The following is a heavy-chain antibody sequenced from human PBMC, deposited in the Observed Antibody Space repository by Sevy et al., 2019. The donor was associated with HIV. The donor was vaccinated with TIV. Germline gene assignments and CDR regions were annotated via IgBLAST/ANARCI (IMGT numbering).Heavy chain of an antibody. J-gene: IGHJ6*02. Sequence: GGSLRLSCAASGFTFSNYWMTWVRQAPGKGLEWVANIKRDGSERYYLASVKGRFTIFRDNAKKSLYLQMNSLTAEDTAVYYCARDCNSASCLWGLDVWGQGITVTVSS. D-gene: IGHD1-26*01. CDR2: IKRDGSER. CDR1: GFTFSNYW. V-gene: IGHV3-7*03. CDR3: ARDCNSASCLWGLDV.